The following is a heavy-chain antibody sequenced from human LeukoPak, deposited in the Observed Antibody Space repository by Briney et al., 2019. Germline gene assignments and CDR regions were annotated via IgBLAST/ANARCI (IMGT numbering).Heavy chain of an antibody. CDR3: ARVYYDSSGYYYDYFDY. CDR2: IYSGGST. D-gene: IGHD3-22*01. CDR1: GFTVSSNY. Sequence: GGSLRLSCAASGFTVSSNYMSWVRQAPGKGLEWVSVIYSGGSTYYADSVKGQFTISRDNSKNTLYLQMNSLRAEDTAVYYCARVYYDSSGYYYDYFDYWGQGTLVTVSS. J-gene: IGHJ4*02. V-gene: IGHV3-53*01.